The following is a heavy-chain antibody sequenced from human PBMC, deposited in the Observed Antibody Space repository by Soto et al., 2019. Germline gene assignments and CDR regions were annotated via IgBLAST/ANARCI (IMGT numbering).Heavy chain of an antibody. CDR1: GYTFTSYG. Sequence: GSSVKVSCKASGYTFTSYGISWVRQAPGQGLEWMGWISAYNGNTNYAQKLQGRVTMTTDTSTSTAYMELRSLRSDDTAVYYCARDLDIVVVPAASPADALDICGQGTMGTVSS. D-gene: IGHD2-2*01. V-gene: IGHV1-18*04. CDR3: ARDLDIVVVPAASPADALDI. CDR2: ISAYNGNT. J-gene: IGHJ3*02.